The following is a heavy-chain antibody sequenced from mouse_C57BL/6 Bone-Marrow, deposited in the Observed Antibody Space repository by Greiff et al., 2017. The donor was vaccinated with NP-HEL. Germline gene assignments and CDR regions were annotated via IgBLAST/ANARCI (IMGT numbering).Heavy chain of an antibody. J-gene: IGHJ3*01. D-gene: IGHD2-4*01. Sequence: EVQLVESGGDLVKPGGSLKLSCAASGFTFSSYGMSWVRQTPDKRLEWVATISSGGSYTYYPDSVKGRFTISRDNAKNTLYLQMSSLKSEDTAMYYCASPYDYGMAWFAYWGQGTLVTVSA. CDR1: GFTFSSYG. CDR3: ASPYDYGMAWFAY. CDR2: ISSGGSYT. V-gene: IGHV5-6*01.